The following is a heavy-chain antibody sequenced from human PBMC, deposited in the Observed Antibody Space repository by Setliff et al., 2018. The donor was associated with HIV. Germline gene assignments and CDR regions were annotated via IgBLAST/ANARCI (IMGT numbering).Heavy chain of an antibody. D-gene: IGHD3-22*01. J-gene: IGHJ5*02. CDR2: IYHTGRT. V-gene: IGHV4-39*01. CDR1: GGSIDNNKYY. CDR3: ASRIYYYDESRVLREEGFVP. Sequence: SETLSLTCSVSGGSIDNNKYYWTWIRQPPGKGLEWTGSIYHTGRTYYNRSLESRLTISIDTSKNQFSLKLTSVTAADSAMYYCASRIYYYDESRVLREEGFVPWGQGTLVTVSS.